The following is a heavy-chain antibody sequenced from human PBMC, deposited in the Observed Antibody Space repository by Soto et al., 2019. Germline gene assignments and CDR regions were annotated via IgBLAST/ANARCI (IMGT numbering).Heavy chain of an antibody. D-gene: IGHD3-22*01. CDR2: INPSGGST. CDR3: ARDSAVAGPKVVVTPSGINY. Sequence: ASVKVSCKASGYTFTSYYMHWVRQAPGQGLEWMGIINPSGGSTSYAQKFQGRVTMTRDTSTSTVYMELSSLRSEDTAVYYCARDSAVAGPKVVVTPSGINYWGQGTLVTVS. CDR1: GYTFTSYY. V-gene: IGHV1-46*01. J-gene: IGHJ4*02.